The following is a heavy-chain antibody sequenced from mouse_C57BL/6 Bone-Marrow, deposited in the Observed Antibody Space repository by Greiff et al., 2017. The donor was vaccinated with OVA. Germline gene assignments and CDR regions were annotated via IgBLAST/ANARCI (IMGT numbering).Heavy chain of an antibody. J-gene: IGHJ2*01. CDR1: GYTFTSYT. Sequence: VQGVESGAELARPGASVKMSCKASGYTFTSYTLHWVKQRPGQGLEWIGYINPSSGYTKYNQKFKDKATLTADKSSSTAYMQLSSLTSEDSAVYYCARSVIYYYGSSPYFDYWGQGTTLTVSS. V-gene: IGHV1-4*01. D-gene: IGHD1-1*01. CDR2: INPSSGYT. CDR3: ARSVIYYYGSSPYFDY.